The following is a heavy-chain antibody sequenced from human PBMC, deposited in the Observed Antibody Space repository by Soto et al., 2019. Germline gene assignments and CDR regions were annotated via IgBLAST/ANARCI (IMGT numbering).Heavy chain of an antibody. CDR2: IWYDGSNK. V-gene: IGHV3-33*01. D-gene: IGHD6-13*01. Sequence: ESGGGVVQPGRSLRLSCAASGFTFSSYGMHWVRQAPGKGLEWVAVIWYDGSNKYYADSVKGRFTISRDNSKNTLYLQMNSLRAEDTAVYYCARDRGSSHRGAFDIWGQGTMVTVSS. CDR1: GFTFSSYG. CDR3: ARDRGSSHRGAFDI. J-gene: IGHJ3*02.